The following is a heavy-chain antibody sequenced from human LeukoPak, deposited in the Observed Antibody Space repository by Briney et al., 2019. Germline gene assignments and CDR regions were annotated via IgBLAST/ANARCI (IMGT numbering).Heavy chain of an antibody. D-gene: IGHD3-22*01. Sequence: GGSLRLSCAASGFSVSNCYMSWVRQAPEKGLEWVSVIYSGGNTYYTDSVKGRFTISRDNPKNTVFLQMGSLRGEDTAVYYCARCYYDGSGFYYYFDYWGQGTLVTVSS. V-gene: IGHV3-53*01. CDR2: IYSGGNT. CDR3: ARCYYDGSGFYYYFDY. CDR1: GFSVSNCY. J-gene: IGHJ4*02.